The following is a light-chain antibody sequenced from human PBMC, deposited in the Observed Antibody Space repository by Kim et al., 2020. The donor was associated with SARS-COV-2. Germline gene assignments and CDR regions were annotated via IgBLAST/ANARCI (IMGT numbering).Light chain of an antibody. Sequence: DIQMTQSPSSVSASVGDRVTITCRASQGIKNWLIWYQQKPGKAPTLLIYDVSTLERGVPPRFSGSGSGTDFSLTISSLQPEDFAADFCQQGSSFPGTIGAATKVDI. CDR2: DVS. CDR3: QQGSSFPGT. V-gene: IGKV1-12*01. CDR1: QGIKNW. J-gene: IGKJ4*01.